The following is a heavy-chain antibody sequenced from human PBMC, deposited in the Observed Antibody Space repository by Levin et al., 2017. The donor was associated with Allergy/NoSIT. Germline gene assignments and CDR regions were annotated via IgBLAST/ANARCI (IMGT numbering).Heavy chain of an antibody. Sequence: PGGSLRLSCAASGFSFRSFGMHWFRQAPGKGLEWVAVISYDGSDKYYADSVKGRFTISRDNTKNTLYLQMNSLRSEDAAVYYCAKDVVFGTSSWSLDFWGQGTLVTVSS. D-gene: IGHD6-13*01. J-gene: IGHJ4*02. V-gene: IGHV3-30*18. CDR3: AKDVVFGTSSWSLDF. CDR1: GFSFRSFG. CDR2: ISYDGSDK.